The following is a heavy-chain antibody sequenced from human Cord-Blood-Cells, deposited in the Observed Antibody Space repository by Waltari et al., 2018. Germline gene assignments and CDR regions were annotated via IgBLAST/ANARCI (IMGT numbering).Heavy chain of an antibody. CDR1: GATLSGYA. J-gene: IGHJ3*02. CDR3: ARDLSRGYDDAFDI. CDR2: IIPIFGTA. V-gene: IGHV1-69*01. Sequence: QVQLVQSGAEGRKPGSSLRVSCKPPGATLSGYAISWLRQAPGQGLEWMGGIIPIFGTANYAQKFQGRVTITADESTSTAYMELSSLRSEDTAVYYCARDLSRGYDDAFDIWGQGTMVTVSS. D-gene: IGHD5-12*01.